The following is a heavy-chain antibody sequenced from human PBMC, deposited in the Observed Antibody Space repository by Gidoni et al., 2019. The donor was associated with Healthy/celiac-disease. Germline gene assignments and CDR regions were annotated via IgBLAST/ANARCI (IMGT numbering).Heavy chain of an antibody. V-gene: IGHV4-34*01. CDR1: GGSFSAYY. CDR3: ARVSHYYDSSGYYYFRYNWFDP. Sequence: QVQLQQWGAGLLKPSETLSLTCAVYGGSFSAYYRRWIRQPPGTGLEWIGEINHSGSNNYNPSLKSRVTISVDTSKYLFSLKLSSVTAADTAVYYCARVSHYYDSSGYYYFRYNWFDPWGQGTLVTVSS. J-gene: IGHJ5*02. CDR2: INHSGSN. D-gene: IGHD3-22*01.